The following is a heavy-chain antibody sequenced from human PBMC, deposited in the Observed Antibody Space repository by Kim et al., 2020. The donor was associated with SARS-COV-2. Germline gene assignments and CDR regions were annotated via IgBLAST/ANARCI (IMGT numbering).Heavy chain of an antibody. CDR2: IYYSGST. J-gene: IGHJ3*02. D-gene: IGHD6-25*01. Sequence: SETLSLTCTVSGGPISSKYWRWIRQPPGKGLEWIGYIYYSGSTNYNPSLKSRVTITVDTSKNQFSLKLSSVTAADTAVYYCARLGYSSGWPDAVDICGQGTMVTVSS. CDR3: ARLGYSSGWPDAVDI. V-gene: IGHV4-59*13. CDR1: GGPISSKY.